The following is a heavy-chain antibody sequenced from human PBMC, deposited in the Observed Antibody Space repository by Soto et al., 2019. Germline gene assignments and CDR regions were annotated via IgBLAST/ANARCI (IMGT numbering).Heavy chain of an antibody. CDR2: TYYRSKWYN. V-gene: IGHV6-1*01. Sequence: SQTLSLTCAISGDSVSSNSAAWNWIRQSPSRGLEWLGRTYYRSKWYNDYAVSVKSRITINPDTSKNQFSLQLNSVTPEDTAVYYCARHLRYCSSTSCYSWFDPWGQGTLVTV. CDR1: GDSVSSNSAA. J-gene: IGHJ5*02. D-gene: IGHD2-2*01. CDR3: ARHLRYCSSTSCYSWFDP.